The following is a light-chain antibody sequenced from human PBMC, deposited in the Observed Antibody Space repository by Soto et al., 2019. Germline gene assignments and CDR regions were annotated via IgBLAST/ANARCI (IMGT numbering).Light chain of an antibody. Sequence: EIVFTQSPGTLSLSPGERATLSCRASQSVSSSYLAWYQQKPGQAPRRLIYGASSRATGIPDRFSGSGSGTDFTLTISRLEPEDFAVYYCLQYGSSPPYTFGKGTKLEIK. CDR1: QSVSSSY. J-gene: IGKJ2*01. V-gene: IGKV3-20*01. CDR3: LQYGSSPPYT. CDR2: GAS.